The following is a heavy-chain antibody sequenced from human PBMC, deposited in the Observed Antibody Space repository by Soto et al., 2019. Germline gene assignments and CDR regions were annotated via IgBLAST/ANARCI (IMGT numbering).Heavy chain of an antibody. V-gene: IGHV1-69*06. CDR2: IIPMSGRP. Sequence: QVQLMQSGAEVKTPGSSVKVSCQASGGTFNSYSIDWLRQAPGQGFEWMGGIIPMSGRPNYAQRFQGRVTFSADKSTNTVYMEVNSLTHEDTAVYYCTRRGRQSANWFDPWGQGTLVTVSS. J-gene: IGHJ5*02. CDR3: TRRGRQSANWFDP. CDR1: GGTFNSYS.